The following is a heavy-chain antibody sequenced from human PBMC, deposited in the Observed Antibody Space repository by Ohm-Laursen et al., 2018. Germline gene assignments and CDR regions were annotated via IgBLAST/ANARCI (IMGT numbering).Heavy chain of an antibody. V-gene: IGHV3-48*02. CDR2: INAYKNDL. CDR3: ARDRDWAIDY. Sequence: SLRLSCAASGFTFADYWMNWVRQAPGKGLEWLSYINAYKNDLFYADSVKGRFTISRDNAENLLYLQMDRLRDDDTAVYYCARDRDWAIDYWGQGTLVTVSS. J-gene: IGHJ4*02. D-gene: IGHD3/OR15-3a*01. CDR1: GFTFADYW.